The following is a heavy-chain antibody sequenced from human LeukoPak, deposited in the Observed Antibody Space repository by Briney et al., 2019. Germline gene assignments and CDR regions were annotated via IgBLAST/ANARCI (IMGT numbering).Heavy chain of an antibody. J-gene: IGHJ5*02. CDR3: GGVVVVAATNTPYNWFDP. CDR2: IYYSGST. D-gene: IGHD2-15*01. V-gene: IGHV4-39*01. Sequence: SETLSLTCTVSGGSISSSSYYWGWIRQPPGKGLEWIGSIYYSGSTYYNPSLKSRVTISVDTSKNQFSLKLSSVTAADTAVCYCGGVVVVAATNTPYNWFDPWGQGTLVTVSS. CDR1: GGSISSSSYY.